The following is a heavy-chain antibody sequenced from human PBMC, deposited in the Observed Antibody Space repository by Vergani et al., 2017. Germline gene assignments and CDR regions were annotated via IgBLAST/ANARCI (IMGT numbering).Heavy chain of an antibody. Sequence: QVQLQQWGAGLLKPSETLSLTCAVYGGSFSGYYWSWIRQPPGKGLEWIGEITHSGSTNYNPSLKSRVTISVDTSKNQFSLKLSAVTAADTAVYYCARGRPSRIMPSRILEWWELLPTENYYYYMDVWGKGTTVTVSS. CDR1: GGSFSGYY. CDR3: ARGRPSRIMPSRILEWWELLPTENYYYYMDV. V-gene: IGHV4-34*01. CDR2: ITHSGST. D-gene: IGHD2-15*01. J-gene: IGHJ6*03.